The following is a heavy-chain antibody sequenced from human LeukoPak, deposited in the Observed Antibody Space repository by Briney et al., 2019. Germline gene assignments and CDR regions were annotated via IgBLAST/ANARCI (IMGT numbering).Heavy chain of an antibody. J-gene: IGHJ4*02. CDR3: ASGWLVPDFDY. V-gene: IGHV3-30-3*01. Sequence: PGGSLRLSCAASGFTFSSYAMHWVRQAPGKGLEWVAVISYDGSNKYYADSVKGRFTISRDNSKNTLYLQMNSLRAEDTAVYYCASGWLVPDFDYWGQGTLATVSS. CDR1: GFTFSSYA. CDR2: ISYDGSNK. D-gene: IGHD6-19*01.